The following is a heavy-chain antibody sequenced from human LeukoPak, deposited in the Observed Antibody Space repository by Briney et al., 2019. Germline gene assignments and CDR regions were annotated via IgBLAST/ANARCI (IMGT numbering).Heavy chain of an antibody. CDR1: GFTFSNHG. D-gene: IGHD6-13*01. CDR2: ISESGSTI. J-gene: IGHJ6*03. V-gene: IGHV3-48*04. CDR3: ARNPGYSSSWQNYYYYYMDV. Sequence: GGSLRLSCAASGFTFSNHGMNWVRQAPGKGLEWVSYISESGSTIYYADSVRGRFTISRDNAKNSLNLQMNTLRAEDTAVYYCARNPGYSSSWQNYYYYYMDVWGKGTTVTVSS.